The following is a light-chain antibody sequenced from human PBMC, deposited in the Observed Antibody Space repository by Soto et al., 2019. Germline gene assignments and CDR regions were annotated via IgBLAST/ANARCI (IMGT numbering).Light chain of an antibody. Sequence: QTVVTQPPSESGTPGQRVTISCSGSGSNIGSNFVYWYQQLPGTAPKLFIYRDNQRPSGVPDRFSGSKSGTSASLVISGLRSEDEADYYCAAGDDSLSAVVFGGGTQLTVL. J-gene: IGLJ2*01. CDR3: AAGDDSLSAVV. CDR1: GSNIGSNF. V-gene: IGLV1-47*01. CDR2: RDN.